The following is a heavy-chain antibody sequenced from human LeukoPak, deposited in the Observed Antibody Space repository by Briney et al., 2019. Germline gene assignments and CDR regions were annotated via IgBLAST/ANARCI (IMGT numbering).Heavy chain of an antibody. V-gene: IGHV4-59*12. J-gene: IGHJ3*02. CDR1: GGSISSYY. CDR3: ASNLILTGYYTDAFDI. D-gene: IGHD3-9*01. Sequence: SETLSLTCTVSGGSISSYYWSWIRQPPGKGLEWIGYIYYSGSTNYNPSLKSRVTISVDTSKNQFSLKLSSVTAADTAVYYCASNLILTGYYTDAFDIWGQGTMVTVSS. CDR2: IYYSGST.